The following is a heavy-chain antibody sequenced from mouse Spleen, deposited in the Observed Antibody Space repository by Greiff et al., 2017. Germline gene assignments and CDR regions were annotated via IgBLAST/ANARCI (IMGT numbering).Heavy chain of an antibody. J-gene: IGHJ1*01. CDR2: IWSGGST. CDR3: ATYRYDGDWYFDV. D-gene: IGHD2-14*01. CDR1: GFSLTSYG. Sequence: VQGVESGPGLVQPSQSLSITCTVSGFSLTSYGVHWVRQSPGKGLEWLGVIWSGGSTDYNAAFISRLSISKDNSKSQVFFKMNSLQADDTAIYYCATYRYDGDWYFDVWGAGTTVTVSS. V-gene: IGHV2-2*01.